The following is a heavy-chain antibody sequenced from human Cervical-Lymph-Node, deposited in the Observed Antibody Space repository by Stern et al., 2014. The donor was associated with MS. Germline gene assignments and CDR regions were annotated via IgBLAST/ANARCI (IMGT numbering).Heavy chain of an antibody. CDR1: GFSFRNYY. V-gene: IGHV3-11*01. D-gene: IGHD3-10*01. Sequence: QVQLGQSGGGLVKPGGSLRLSCAASGFSFRNYYMSWIRQAPGKGLEWVSYISSSGDHIDYADSVKGRFTISRDNAKNSLYLQMNSLRADDTAIYYCVRADGSTDDYWGQGTLVTVSS. J-gene: IGHJ4*02. CDR3: VRADGSTDDY. CDR2: ISSSGDHI.